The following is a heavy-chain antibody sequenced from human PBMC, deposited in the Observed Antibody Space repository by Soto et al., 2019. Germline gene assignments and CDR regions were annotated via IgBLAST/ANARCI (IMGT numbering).Heavy chain of an antibody. V-gene: IGHV3-23*01. CDR1: GFTFSSYA. CDR3: ATPLNYDFWSGGFFDY. D-gene: IGHD3-3*01. CDR2: ISGSGGST. J-gene: IGHJ4*02. Sequence: HPGGSLRLSCAASGFTFSSYAMSWVRQAPGKGLEWVSAISGSGGSTYYADSVKGRFTISRDNSKNTLYLQMNSLRAEDTAVYYCATPLNYDFWSGGFFDYWGQGTLVTVSS.